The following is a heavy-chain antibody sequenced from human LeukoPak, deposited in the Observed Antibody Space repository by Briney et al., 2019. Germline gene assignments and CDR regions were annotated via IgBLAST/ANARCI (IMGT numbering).Heavy chain of an antibody. CDR3: ASDSGSYFRGYYFDY. CDR1: GGSISSGSYY. CDR2: IYTSGST. Sequence: SETLSLTCTVSGGSISSGSYYWSWIRQPAGKGLEWIGRIYTSGSTNYNPSLKSRVTISVDTSKNQFSLKLSSVTAADTAVYYCASDSGSYFRGYYFDYWGQGTLVTVSS. V-gene: IGHV4-61*02. J-gene: IGHJ4*02. D-gene: IGHD1-26*01.